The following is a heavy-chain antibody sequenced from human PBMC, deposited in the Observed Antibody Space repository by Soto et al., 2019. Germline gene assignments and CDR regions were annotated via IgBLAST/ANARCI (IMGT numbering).Heavy chain of an antibody. D-gene: IGHD3-10*01. CDR2: IIPIFGTA. J-gene: IGHJ6*02. Sequence: SVKVSCKASGGTFSSYAISWVRQAPGQGLEWMGGIIPIFGTANYAQKFQGRVTITADESTSTAYMELSSLRSEDTAVYYCAKDQKYYYGSGRPRPNNYYYYGMDVWGQGTTVTVSS. CDR3: AKDQKYYYGSGRPRPNNYYYYGMDV. V-gene: IGHV1-69*13. CDR1: GGTFSSYA.